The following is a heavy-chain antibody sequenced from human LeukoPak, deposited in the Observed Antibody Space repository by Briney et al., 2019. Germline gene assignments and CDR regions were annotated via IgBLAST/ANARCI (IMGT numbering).Heavy chain of an antibody. V-gene: IGHV3-23*01. CDR3: AKVSLVPYYFDY. CDR1: GFTFSSYA. D-gene: IGHD6-13*01. J-gene: IGHJ4*02. CDR2: ISGSGGST. Sequence: PGGSLRLSCAASGFTFSSYAMSWVRQAPGKGLEWVSGISGSGGSTYYADSVKGRFTISRDNSKNTLYLQMNSLRAEDTAVYYCAKVSLVPYYFDYWGQGTLVTVSS.